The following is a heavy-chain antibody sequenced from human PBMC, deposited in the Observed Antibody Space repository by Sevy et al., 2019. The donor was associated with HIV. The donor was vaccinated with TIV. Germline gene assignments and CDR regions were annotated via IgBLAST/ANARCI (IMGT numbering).Heavy chain of an antibody. CDR3: ARERAWAHDY. D-gene: IGHD1-26*01. CDR2: IGPSDGVT. V-gene: IGHV1-46*01. CDR1: GYTFTYYF. J-gene: IGHJ4*02. Sequence: ASVKVSCKASGYTFTYYFIHWVRQAPGQGLEWMGIIGPSDGVTSYPQKFQGRVTMTRDTSTSTVYMELSSLRSEDTAMYYCARERAWAHDYWGQGALVTVSS.